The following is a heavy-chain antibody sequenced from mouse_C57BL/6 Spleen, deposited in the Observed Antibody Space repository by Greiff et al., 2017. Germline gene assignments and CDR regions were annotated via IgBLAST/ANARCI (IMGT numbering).Heavy chain of an antibody. CDR2: INPYNGDT. CDR3: ARGIIDYGRGDFDY. CDR1: GYSFTGYF. V-gene: IGHV1-20*01. Sequence: VQLKQSGPELVKPGDSVKISCKASGYSFTGYFMNWVMQSHGKSLEWIGRINPYNGDTFYNQKFKGKATLTVDKSSSTAHMELRSLTSEDSAVYYCARGIIDYGRGDFDYWGQGTTLTVSS. D-gene: IGHD1-1*01. J-gene: IGHJ2*01.